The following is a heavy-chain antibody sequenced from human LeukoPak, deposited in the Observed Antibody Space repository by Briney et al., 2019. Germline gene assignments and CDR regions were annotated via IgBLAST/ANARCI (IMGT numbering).Heavy chain of an antibody. V-gene: IGHV3-11*04. Sequence: PGGSLRLPCAASGFTFSDYYMSWIRQAPGKGLAWVSYISSSGSTIYYADSVKGRFTISRDNAKNSLYLQMNSLRAEDTAVCYCASSFFGNDSPDYWGQGTLVTVSS. J-gene: IGHJ4*02. CDR1: GFTFSDYY. CDR2: ISSSGSTI. D-gene: IGHD1-1*01. CDR3: ASSFFGNDSPDY.